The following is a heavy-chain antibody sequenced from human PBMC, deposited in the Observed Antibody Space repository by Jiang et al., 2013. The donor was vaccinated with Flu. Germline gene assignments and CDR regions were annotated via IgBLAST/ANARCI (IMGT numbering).Heavy chain of an antibody. J-gene: IGHJ6*02. CDR1: GYTFTGYY. CDR3: ARGPYGGYYYYYYYGMDV. Sequence: SGAEVKKPGASVKVSCKASGYTFTGYYMHWVRQAPGQGLEWMGWINPNSGGTNYAQKFQGRVTMTRDTSISTAYMELSRLRSDDTAVYYCARGPYGGYYYYYYYGMDVWGQGTTVTVSS. V-gene: IGHV1-2*02. CDR2: INPNSGGT. D-gene: IGHD5-12*01.